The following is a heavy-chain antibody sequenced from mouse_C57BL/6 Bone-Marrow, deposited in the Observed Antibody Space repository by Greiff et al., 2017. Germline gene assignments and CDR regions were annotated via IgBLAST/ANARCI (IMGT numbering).Heavy chain of an antibody. CDR1: GFNIKDDY. J-gene: IGHJ2*01. Sequence: VQLKQSGAELVRPGASVKLSCTASGFNIKDDYMHWVKQRPEQGLEWIGWIDPENGDTEYASKFQGKATITADTSSNTAYLQLSSRTAEDTAVYYCTTEVKDYWGQGTTLTVAS. V-gene: IGHV14-4*01. D-gene: IGHD2-2*01. CDR3: TTEVKDY. CDR2: IDPENGDT.